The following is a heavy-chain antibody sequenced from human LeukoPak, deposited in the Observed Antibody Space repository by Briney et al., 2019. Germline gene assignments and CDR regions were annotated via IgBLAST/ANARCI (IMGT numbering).Heavy chain of an antibody. V-gene: IGHV4-38-2*01. CDR1: GYPISSGYY. D-gene: IGHD3-22*01. CDR2: IYHSGST. Sequence: PSETLSLTCAVSGYPISSGYYWGWIRQPPGKGLEWIGSIYHSGSTYYNPSLKSRVTISVDTSKNQFSLKLSSVAAADTAVYYCARLGVTYYYDSSGSYYFDYWGQGTLVTVSS. J-gene: IGHJ4*02. CDR3: ARLGVTYYYDSSGSYYFDY.